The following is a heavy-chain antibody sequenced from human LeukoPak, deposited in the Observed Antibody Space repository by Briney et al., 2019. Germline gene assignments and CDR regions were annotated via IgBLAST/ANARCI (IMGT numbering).Heavy chain of an antibody. Sequence: GGSLRLSCAASGFTFSSYSMNWVRQAPGKGLEWVSSISSSSSYIYYADSVKGRFTISRDNAKNSLYLQMNSLRDEDTAVYYCARDLRFGGYSYASGYYYGMDVWGQGTTVTVSS. J-gene: IGHJ6*02. V-gene: IGHV3-21*01. D-gene: IGHD5-18*01. CDR3: ARDLRFGGYSYASGYYYGMDV. CDR1: GFTFSSYS. CDR2: ISSSSSYI.